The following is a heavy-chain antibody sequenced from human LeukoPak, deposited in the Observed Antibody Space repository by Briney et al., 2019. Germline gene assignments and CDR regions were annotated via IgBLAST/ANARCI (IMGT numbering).Heavy chain of an antibody. CDR3: ARDCRIGKWELKLFDY. J-gene: IGHJ4*02. CDR1: GFTFSAYW. D-gene: IGHD1-26*01. V-gene: IGHV3-21*01. CDR2: ISSSSSYI. Sequence: PGGSLRLSCAASGFTFSAYWMHWVRQVPGKGLVWVSSISSSSSYIYYADSVKGRFTISRDNAKNSLYLQMNSLRAEDTAVYYCARDCRIGKWELKLFDYWGQGTLVTVSS.